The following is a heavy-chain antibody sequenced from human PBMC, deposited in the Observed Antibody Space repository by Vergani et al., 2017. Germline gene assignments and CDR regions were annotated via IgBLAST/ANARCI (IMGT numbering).Heavy chain of an antibody. CDR3: ARVSGNDFWSGYFQTYYYYYGMDV. CDR1: GYIFTDYY. J-gene: IGHJ6*02. CDR2: INPNSGGT. Sequence: QVQLVQSGAEVKKSGASVKVSCKASGYIFTDYYMHWVRQAPGQGLEWMGWINPNSGGTNYAQKFQGRVTMTRDTSISTAYMELSRLRSDDTAVYYCARVSGNDFWSGYFQTYYYYYGMDVWGQGTTVTVSS. D-gene: IGHD3-3*01. V-gene: IGHV1-2*02.